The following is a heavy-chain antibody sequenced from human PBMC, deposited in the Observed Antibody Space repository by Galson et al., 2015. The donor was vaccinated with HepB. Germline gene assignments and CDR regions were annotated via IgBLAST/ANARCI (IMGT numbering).Heavy chain of an antibody. J-gene: IGHJ6*02. D-gene: IGHD3-10*01. V-gene: IGHV1-69*04. Sequence: SVKVSCKASGGTFSSYAISWVRQAPGQGLEWMGRIIPILGIANYAQKFQGRVTITADKSTSTAYMELSSLRSEDTAVYYCASWGGDYYGSGSYYYGMDVWGQGTTVTVSS. CDR2: IIPILGIA. CDR3: ASWGGDYYGSGSYYYGMDV. CDR1: GGTFSSYA.